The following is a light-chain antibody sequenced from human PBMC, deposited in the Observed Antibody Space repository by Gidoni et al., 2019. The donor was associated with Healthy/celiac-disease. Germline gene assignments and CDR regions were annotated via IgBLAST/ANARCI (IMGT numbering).Light chain of an antibody. J-gene: IGKJ4*01. CDR3: QQRSNWPPGLT. CDR2: DAS. V-gene: IGKV3-11*01. CDR1: QSVSSY. Sequence: DILLTQSPSTLSSSPGERATLSCRASQSVSSYLAWYQQKPGQAPRLLSYDASNRSTGSPARVSGSGSGTDFTLTSSSREPEDFAVYYCQQRSNWPPGLTFGGGTKVEIK.